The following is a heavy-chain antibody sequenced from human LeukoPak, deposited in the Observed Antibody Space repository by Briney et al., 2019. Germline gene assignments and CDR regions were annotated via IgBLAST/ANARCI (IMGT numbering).Heavy chain of an antibody. J-gene: IGHJ6*03. CDR3: ARASPTIFGVDYMDV. CDR2: IWYGGSNK. Sequence: GGSLSLSCAGSGFNFSSYGMHWVRQAPGKGVEWVAVIWYGGSNKYYADSVKGRFTISRDNSKNTLYLQMNSLRAEDTAVYYCARASPTIFGVDYMDVWGKGTTVIVSS. CDR1: GFNFSSYG. V-gene: IGHV3-33*08. D-gene: IGHD3-3*01.